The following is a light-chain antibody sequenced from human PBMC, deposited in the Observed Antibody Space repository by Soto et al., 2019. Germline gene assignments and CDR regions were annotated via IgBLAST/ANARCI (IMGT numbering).Light chain of an antibody. CDR1: QSISNTY. Sequence: EIVMTQSPGTLSLSPGGRATLSCRASQSISNTYVSWYQQKPGQAPRLLIYGASTRATSIPARFSGSGSGTDFTLSIISLQPEDFAVYYCHQDYDLPLTFGGGTRVEIK. CDR2: GAS. CDR3: HQDYDLPLT. J-gene: IGKJ4*01. V-gene: IGKV3D-7*01.